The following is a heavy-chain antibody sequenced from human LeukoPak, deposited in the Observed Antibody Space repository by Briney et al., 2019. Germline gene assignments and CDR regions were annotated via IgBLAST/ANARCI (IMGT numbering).Heavy chain of an antibody. V-gene: IGHV1-69*05. J-gene: IGHJ5*02. CDR3: ASEKISPRLTVAGTLNWFDP. CDR1: GGTFSSYA. CDR2: IIPIFGTA. D-gene: IGHD6-19*01. Sequence: SVKVSCKASGGTFSSYAISWVRQAPGQGLEWMGGIIPIFGTANYAQKFQGRVTITTDESTSTAYMELSSLRSEDTAVYYCASEKISPRLTVAGTLNWFDPWGQGTLVTVSS.